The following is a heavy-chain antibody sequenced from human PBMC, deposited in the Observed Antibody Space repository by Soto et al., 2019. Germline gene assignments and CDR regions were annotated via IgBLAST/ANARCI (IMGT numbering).Heavy chain of an antibody. CDR3: ARTPTLEWLSEFDY. Sequence: ASVKVSCKASGYTFTGYYMHWVRQAPGQGLEWMGWINPNSGGTNYAQKFQGWVTMTRDTSISTAYMELSRLRSDDTAVYYCARTPTLEWLSEFDYWGQGTLVTVSS. CDR1: GYTFTGYY. CDR2: INPNSGGT. J-gene: IGHJ4*02. D-gene: IGHD3-3*01. V-gene: IGHV1-2*04.